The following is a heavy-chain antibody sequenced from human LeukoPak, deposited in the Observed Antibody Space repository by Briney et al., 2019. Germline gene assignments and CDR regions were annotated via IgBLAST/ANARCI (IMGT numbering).Heavy chain of an antibody. CDR2: INPSSGGT. CDR1: GYTFTDYY. CDR3: ARESSGWFSGYYFDF. J-gene: IGHJ4*02. D-gene: IGHD6-19*01. Sequence: ASVTVSLMASGYTFTDYYIHWVRQAPGQGREWMGWINPSSGGTNYVQRFQGSVTMTRDTSINTAYLELSRLRSDDTAVYYCARESSGWFSGYYFDFWGQGTLVTVSS. V-gene: IGHV1-2*02.